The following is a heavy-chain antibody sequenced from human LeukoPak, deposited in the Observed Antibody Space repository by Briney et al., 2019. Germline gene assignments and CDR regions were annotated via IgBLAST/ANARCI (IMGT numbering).Heavy chain of an antibody. D-gene: IGHD2/OR15-2a*01. J-gene: IGHJ4*02. CDR1: GFTLTNFA. V-gene: IGHV3-64*01. CDR2: MSSDGGTT. Sequence: GGSLRLSCATSGFTLTNFAMHWVRQAPGKGLEYVSAMSSDGGTTYYANSVKGRFTMSRDKSKNAVYLQMGSLRPDDMAVYYCARGGSLSAYDSWVQGTLVTVSS. CDR3: ARGGSLSAYDS.